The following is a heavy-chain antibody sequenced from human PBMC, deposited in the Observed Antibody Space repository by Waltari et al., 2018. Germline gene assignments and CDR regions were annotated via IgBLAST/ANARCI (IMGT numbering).Heavy chain of an antibody. V-gene: IGHV4-59*11. CDR2: IYYSGST. CDR1: GGSISSHY. J-gene: IGHJ4*02. CDR3: ARGGRTRLVTPSIDY. Sequence: QVQLQESGPGLVKPSETLSLTCTVSGGSISSHYWSWIRQPPGKGLEWIGYIYYSGSTNYNPSLKSRVTISVDTSKNQFSLKLSSVTAADTAVYYCARGGRTRLVTPSIDYWGQGTLVTVSS. D-gene: IGHD3-9*01.